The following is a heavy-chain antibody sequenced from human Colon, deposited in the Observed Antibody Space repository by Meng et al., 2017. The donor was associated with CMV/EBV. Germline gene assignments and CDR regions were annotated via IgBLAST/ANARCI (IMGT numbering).Heavy chain of an antibody. CDR2: ISAYNGHT. D-gene: IGHD3-10*01. J-gene: IGHJ5*02. CDR1: GYHFTNYG. Sequence: CKASGYHFTNYGISWVRQAPGQGLEWMGWISAYNGHTNYPQKFQGRVTMTTDTSTSTAYMEVRSLRSDDTAVYYCARVGGSGLNWLDPWSQGTLVTVSS. CDR3: ARVGGSGLNWLDP. V-gene: IGHV1-18*01.